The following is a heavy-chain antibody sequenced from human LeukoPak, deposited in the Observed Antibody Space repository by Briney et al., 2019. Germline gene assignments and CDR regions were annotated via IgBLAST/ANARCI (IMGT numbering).Heavy chain of an antibody. CDR1: VGSISSSSYY. CDR3: ARRRRYCSAGSCSDAFDS. CDR2: IYYSGST. V-gene: IGHV4-39*01. J-gene: IGHJ3*02. Sequence: SETLSLTCTVSVGSISSSSYYWGWSRQPRGKGLEWIVCIYYSGSTYNNPSRKIRVTISVYTAKNPFSLKLRAMTAADTAVYYCARRRRYCSAGSCSDAFDSWGQGTMVTVS. D-gene: IGHD2-15*01.